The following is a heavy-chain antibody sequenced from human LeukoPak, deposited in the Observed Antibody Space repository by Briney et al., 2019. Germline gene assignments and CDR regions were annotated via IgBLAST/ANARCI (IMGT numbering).Heavy chain of an antibody. Sequence: SQTLSLTCTVSGGSISSGCYYWSWIRQHPGKGLEWIGYIYYSGSTYYNPSLKSRVTISVDTSKNQFSLKLSSVTAADTAVYYCAREGGGGDFDYWGQGTLVTVSS. D-gene: IGHD2-15*01. CDR2: IYYSGST. V-gene: IGHV4-31*03. J-gene: IGHJ4*02. CDR3: AREGGGGDFDY. CDR1: GGSISSGCYY.